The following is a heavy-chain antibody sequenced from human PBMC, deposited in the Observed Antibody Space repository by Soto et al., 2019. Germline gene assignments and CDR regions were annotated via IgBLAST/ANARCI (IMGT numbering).Heavy chain of an antibody. CDR3: AVSAGWFDP. Sequence: QVTLKESGPVLVKPTEPLTLTCNVSGFSLSNAKVGVSWIRQPPGKALEWLAHIFSNDEKSYSTSLKSRLTISKDSSKSQVVLTMTNVDPVDTATYYCAVSAGWFDPWGQGTLVNVSS. CDR2: IFSNDEK. J-gene: IGHJ5*02. CDR1: GFSLSNAKVG. V-gene: IGHV2-26*01.